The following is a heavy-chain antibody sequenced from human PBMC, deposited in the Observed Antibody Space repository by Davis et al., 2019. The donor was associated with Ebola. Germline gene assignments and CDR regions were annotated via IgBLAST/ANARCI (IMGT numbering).Heavy chain of an antibody. CDR2: INSDGSST. CDR3: ANTYYYDSSGPH. V-gene: IGHV3-74*01. J-gene: IGHJ4*02. D-gene: IGHD3-22*01. CDR1: GFTFSSYW. Sequence: PGGSLRLSCAASGFTFSSYWMHWVRQAPGKGLVWVSRINSDGSSTSYADSVKGRFTISRDNAKNTLYLQMNSLRAEDTAVYYCANTYYYDSSGPHWGQGTLVTVSS.